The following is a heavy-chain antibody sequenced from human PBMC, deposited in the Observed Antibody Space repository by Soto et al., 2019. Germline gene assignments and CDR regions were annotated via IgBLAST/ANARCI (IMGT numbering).Heavy chain of an antibody. CDR3: ASDSSSGEIVY. D-gene: IGHD6-19*01. J-gene: IGHJ4*02. CDR2: IYSGGST. CDR1: GFTVSSNY. V-gene: IGHV3-53*04. Sequence: EVQLVESGGGLVQPGGSLRLSCAASGFTVSSNYMSWVRQAPGKGLEWVSVIYSGGSTYYADSVKGRFTISRHNSKNTLYLQMSSLRAEDTAVYYCASDSSSGEIVYWGQGTLVTVSS.